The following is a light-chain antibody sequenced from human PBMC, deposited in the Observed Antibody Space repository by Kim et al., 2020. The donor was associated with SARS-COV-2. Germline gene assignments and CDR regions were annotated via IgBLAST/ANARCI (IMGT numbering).Light chain of an antibody. V-gene: IGKV3-11*01. CDR2: VAS. CDR3: QQRSH. Sequence: EIVLTQSPATLSLSPGERATLSCRASQSVSSYLAWYQQKSGQAPRLLIYVASNRATGIPARFSGSGSGTDFTLTISSLEPEDFAVYYCQQRSHFGGGTKVDIK. CDR1: QSVSSY. J-gene: IGKJ4*01.